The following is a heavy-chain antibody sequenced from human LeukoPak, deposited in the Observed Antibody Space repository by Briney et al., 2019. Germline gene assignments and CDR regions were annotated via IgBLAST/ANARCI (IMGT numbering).Heavy chain of an antibody. CDR1: GFIFSSYS. J-gene: IGHJ4*02. V-gene: IGHV3-43*02. D-gene: IGHD5-12*01. CDR2: ISGDGGST. CDR3: AKDISGGYDFDY. Sequence: GGSLRLSCAPSGFIFSSYSMHWVRQAPGKGLEWVSLISGDGGSTYYADSVKGRFTISRDNSKNSLYLQMNSLRTEDTALYYCAKDISGGYDFDYWGQGTLVTVSS.